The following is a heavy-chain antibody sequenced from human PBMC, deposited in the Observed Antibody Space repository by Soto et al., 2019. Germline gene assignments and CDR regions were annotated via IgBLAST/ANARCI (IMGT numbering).Heavy chain of an antibody. CDR2: IIPIFGTA. CDR1: GGTFSSYA. Sequence: QVHLVQSGAEVKKPGSSVKVSCKASGGTFSSYAISWVRQAPGQGLEWMGGIIPIFGTANYAQKFQGRVTITADKSTSTAYMELSSLRSEDTAVYYCAREVVVVVPAANGGGFDPWGQGTLVTVSS. J-gene: IGHJ5*02. CDR3: AREVVVVVPAANGGGFDP. V-gene: IGHV1-69*06. D-gene: IGHD2-2*01.